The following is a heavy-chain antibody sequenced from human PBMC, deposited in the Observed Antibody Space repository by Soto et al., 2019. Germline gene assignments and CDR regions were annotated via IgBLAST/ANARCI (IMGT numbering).Heavy chain of an antibody. CDR1: GCTFTSYA. J-gene: IGHJ6*02. V-gene: IGHV1-69*13. D-gene: IGHD4-17*01. CDR2: INPGFGTA. CDR3: ARNGDNNYGGNWNYYYYGMDV. Sequence: SVKVSCKASGCTFTSYAMRWVRQAPGQRLEWMGGINPGFGTANYAQKFQGRVTITADESTSTAYMELSSLRSEDTAVYYCARNGDNNYGGNWNYYYYGMDVWGQGTTVTVSS.